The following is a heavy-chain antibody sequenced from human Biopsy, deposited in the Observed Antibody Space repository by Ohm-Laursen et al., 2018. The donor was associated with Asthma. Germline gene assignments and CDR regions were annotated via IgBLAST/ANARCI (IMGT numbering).Heavy chain of an antibody. CDR2: ISSVFGTT. J-gene: IGHJ4*02. Sequence: PSVKVSCKSLGGTFNTYVIGWVRQAPGQGLEWMGGISSVFGTTTYPQKFQDRVTITADDSTSTVYMELSSLRSEDTAVYYCARKAGSCISRTCYSLDFWGQGTLVTVSS. CDR1: GGTFNTYV. D-gene: IGHD2-2*01. V-gene: IGHV1-69*13. CDR3: ARKAGSCISRTCYSLDF.